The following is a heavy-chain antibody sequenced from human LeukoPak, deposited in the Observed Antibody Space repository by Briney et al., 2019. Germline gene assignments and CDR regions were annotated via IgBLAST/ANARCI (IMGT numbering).Heavy chain of an antibody. D-gene: IGHD6-13*01. J-gene: IGHJ4*02. V-gene: IGHV3-30-3*01. CDR1: GFTFSSSA. Sequence: PGGSLRLSCAASGFTFSSSAMHWVRQAPGQGLEWVAVISYDGSNKYCADPVKGRFTISRDNSENTLYLQMNSLRPEDTAAYYCARDRSSSWYYFDFDYWGQGTLVTVSS. CDR3: ARDRSSSWYYFDFDY. CDR2: ISYDGSNK.